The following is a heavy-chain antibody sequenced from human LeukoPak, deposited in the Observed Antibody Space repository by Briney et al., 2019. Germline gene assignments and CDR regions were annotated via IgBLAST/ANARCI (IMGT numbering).Heavy chain of an antibody. Sequence: GASVTVSCKASGYTFTIHDITWVRQATGQGLEWMGWTNLGTGYTGYAPKFQGRVTMTRDTSISTAYVELSSLRSEDTAVYYCARGQFSSGWYPYYFDYWGQGTLVTVSS. V-gene: IGHV1-8*01. CDR1: GYTFTIHD. CDR3: ARGQFSSGWYPYYFDY. J-gene: IGHJ4*02. D-gene: IGHD6-19*01. CDR2: TNLGTGYT.